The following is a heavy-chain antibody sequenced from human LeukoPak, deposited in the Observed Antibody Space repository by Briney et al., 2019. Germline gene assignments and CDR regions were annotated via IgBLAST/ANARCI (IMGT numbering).Heavy chain of an antibody. CDR2: IRYDGSNK. CDR3: AKDRMYYDFWSGYQPPFFDY. D-gene: IGHD3-3*01. Sequence: GSLRLSCAASGFTFSSYGMHWVRQAPGKGLEWVAFIRYDGSNKYYADSVKGRFTISRDNSKNTLYLQMNSLRAEDTAVYYCAKDRMYYDFWSGYQPPFFDYWGQGTLVTVSS. J-gene: IGHJ4*02. CDR1: GFTFSSYG. V-gene: IGHV3-30*02.